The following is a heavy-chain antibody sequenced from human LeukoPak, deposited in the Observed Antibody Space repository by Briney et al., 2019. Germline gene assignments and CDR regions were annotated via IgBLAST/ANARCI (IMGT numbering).Heavy chain of an antibody. D-gene: IGHD6-19*01. J-gene: IGHJ4*02. CDR2: ISSSGSTI. CDR1: GFTSSSYE. V-gene: IGHV3-48*03. Sequence: PGGSLRLSCAASGFTSSSYEMNWVRQAPGKRLEWVSYISSSGSTIYYADSVKGRFTISRDNAKNSLYLQMNSLRAEDTAVYYCARLYSSGWYDFDYWGQGTLVTVSS. CDR3: ARLYSSGWYDFDY.